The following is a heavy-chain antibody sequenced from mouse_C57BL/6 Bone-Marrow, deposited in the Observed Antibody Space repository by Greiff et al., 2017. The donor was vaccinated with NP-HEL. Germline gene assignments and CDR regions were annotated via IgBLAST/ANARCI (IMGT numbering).Heavy chain of an antibody. CDR3: AREDYYGSSYPAWFAY. CDR2: IYPGDGDT. CDR1: GYAFSSSW. V-gene: IGHV1-82*01. J-gene: IGHJ3*01. Sequence: QVQLQQSGPELVKPGASVKISCKASGYAFSSSWMNWVKQRPGKGLEWIGRIYPGDGDTNYNGKFKGKATLTADKSSSTAYMQLSSLTSEDSAVYFCAREDYYGSSYPAWFAYWGQGTLVTVSA. D-gene: IGHD1-1*01.